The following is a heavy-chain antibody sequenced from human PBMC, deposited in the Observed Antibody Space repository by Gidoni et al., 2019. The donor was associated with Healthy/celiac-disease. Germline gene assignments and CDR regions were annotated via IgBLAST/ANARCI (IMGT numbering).Heavy chain of an antibody. Sequence: QVQLQESGPGLVKPSETLSLTCAVSGYSISSGYYWGWIRQPPGQGLEWIGSIYHSGSTYYNPSLKSRVTISVDTSKNQFSLKLSSVTAADTAVYYCASPGVGSGSYYIGEFDYWGQGTLVTVSS. J-gene: IGHJ4*02. CDR1: GYSISSGYY. CDR3: ASPGVGSGSYYIGEFDY. D-gene: IGHD3-10*01. CDR2: IYHSGST. V-gene: IGHV4-38-2*01.